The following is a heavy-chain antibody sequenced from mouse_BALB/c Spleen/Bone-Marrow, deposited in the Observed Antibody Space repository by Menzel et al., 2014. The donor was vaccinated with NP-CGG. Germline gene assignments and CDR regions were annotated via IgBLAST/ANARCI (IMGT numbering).Heavy chain of an antibody. V-gene: IGHV14-3*02. CDR3: TRRGFDF. CDR1: GFNIKDTY. J-gene: IGHJ2*01. Sequence: EVQLVESGAELVKPGASVKLSCTASGFNIKDTYIHWVKRRPEQGLEWIGRIDPENGNIKYDPKFQVKATITADTSSNTAYLQLSSLTSEDTAVYYRTRRGFDFWGQGTTLTVSS. CDR2: IDPENGNI.